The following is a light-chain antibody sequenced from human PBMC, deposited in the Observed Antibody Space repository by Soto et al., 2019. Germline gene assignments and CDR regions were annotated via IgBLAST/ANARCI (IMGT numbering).Light chain of an antibody. V-gene: IGLV2-14*01. CDR3: SSYTSSSTYV. J-gene: IGLJ1*01. CDR1: GSDVGGYDY. CDR2: EVT. Sequence: QSFMTEPPSVSSSPGHSITISCTGTGSDVGGYDYVSWYQHHPGKAPKVMIYEVTNRPSGVSNRFSGSKSGNTASLTISGLLAEDEADYYCSSYTSSSTYVFGTGTKVTVL.